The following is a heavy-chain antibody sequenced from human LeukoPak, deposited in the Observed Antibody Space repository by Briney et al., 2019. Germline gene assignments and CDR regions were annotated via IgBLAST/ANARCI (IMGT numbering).Heavy chain of an antibody. J-gene: IGHJ4*02. CDR1: GFTFDDYA. Sequence: PGGSLRLSCAASGFTFDDYAMHWVRQAPGKGLEWVSGIRWNSGSIGYADSVKGRFTISRDNAKNSLYLQMNSLRAEDTALYYCAKDKGYYGAGSYINYFDYWGQGTLVTVSS. V-gene: IGHV3-9*01. D-gene: IGHD3-10*01. CDR3: AKDKGYYGAGSYINYFDY. CDR2: IRWNSGSI.